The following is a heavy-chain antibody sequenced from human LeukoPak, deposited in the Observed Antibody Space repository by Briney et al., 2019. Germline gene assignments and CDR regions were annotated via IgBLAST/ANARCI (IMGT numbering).Heavy chain of an antibody. CDR2: VSAYGDNT. J-gene: IGHJ4*02. Sequence: ASVKVSCKTSGYTFINYGITWARQAPGQGIEWMGWVSAYGDNTNYVQTIQGRVTMTTDTSTSTAYMELRSLRSDDTAVYYCARDCIGCHGFDYWGQGTLVTVSS. D-gene: IGHD2-15*01. CDR3: ARDCIGCHGFDY. CDR1: GYTFINYG. V-gene: IGHV1-18*01.